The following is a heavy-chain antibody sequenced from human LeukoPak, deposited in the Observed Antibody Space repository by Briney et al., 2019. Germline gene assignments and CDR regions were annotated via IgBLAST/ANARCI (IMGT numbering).Heavy chain of an antibody. CDR3: AGTGITTVTVGWFDP. CDR2: ISSSGTYI. V-gene: IGHV3-21*01. D-gene: IGHD4-17*01. CDR1: GFTFSSYS. Sequence: PGGSLRLSCAASGFTFSSYSMDWVRQAPGKGLEWVSSISSSGTYIYYADSVKGRFTISRDNAKNSLYLQMNTLRAEDTAVYYCAGTGITTVTVGWFDPWGQGTLVTVSS. J-gene: IGHJ5*02.